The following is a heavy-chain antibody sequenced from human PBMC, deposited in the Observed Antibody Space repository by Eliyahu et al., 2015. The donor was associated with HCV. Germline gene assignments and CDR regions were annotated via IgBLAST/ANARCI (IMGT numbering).Heavy chain of an antibody. Sequence: EVQLVESGGGLVQPGRSLRLSCTASGFXFXDYCVNXVRQAPGKGLEGVGFIRSKAYGGTTEYAASVKGRFTISRDDSKSIAYLQMNSLETEDTAVYYCTRFPYYYDSSGYYRYYFDYWGQGTLVTVSS. CDR3: TRFPYYYDSSGYYRYYFDY. CDR1: GFXFXDYC. J-gene: IGHJ4*02. CDR2: IRSKAYGGTT. D-gene: IGHD3-22*01. V-gene: IGHV3-49*04.